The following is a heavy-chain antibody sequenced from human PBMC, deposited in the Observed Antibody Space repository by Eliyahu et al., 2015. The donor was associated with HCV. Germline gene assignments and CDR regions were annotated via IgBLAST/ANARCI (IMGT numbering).Heavy chain of an antibody. CDR1: GGSISSGSYY. CDR3: AREYWNYRDAFDI. Sequence: QVQLQESGPGLVKPSQTLSLTCTVSGGSISSGSYYWSWIRQPAGKGLEWIGRIYTSGSTNYNPSLKSRVTISVDTSKNQFSLKLSSVTAADTTVYYCAREYWNYRDAFDIWGQGTMVTVSS. V-gene: IGHV4-61*02. J-gene: IGHJ3*02. D-gene: IGHD1-7*01. CDR2: IYTSGST.